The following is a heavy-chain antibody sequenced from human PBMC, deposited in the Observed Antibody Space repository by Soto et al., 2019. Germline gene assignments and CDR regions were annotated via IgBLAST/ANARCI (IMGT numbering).Heavy chain of an antibody. V-gene: IGHV3-7*01. CDR3: ARGGDFVVVVAATWAFDI. CDR1: GFTFSSYG. CDR2: IKQDGSEK. Sequence: EVQLVESGGGLVQPGGSLRLSCAASGFTFSSYGMSWVRQAPGKGLEWVANIKQDGSEKYYVDSVKGRFTISRDNAKNSLYLQTNSLRAEDTAVYYGARGGDFVVVVAATWAFDIWGQGTMVTVSS. D-gene: IGHD2-15*01. J-gene: IGHJ3*02.